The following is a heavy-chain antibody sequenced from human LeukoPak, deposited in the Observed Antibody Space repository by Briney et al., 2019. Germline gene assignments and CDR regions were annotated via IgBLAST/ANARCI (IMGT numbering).Heavy chain of an antibody. V-gene: IGHV3-48*01. CDR3: ARDPDGDYDFDY. D-gene: IGHD4-17*01. CDR1: GFTFSTYW. J-gene: IGHJ4*02. CDR2: TNSNGAVI. Sequence: PGGSLRLSCAASGFTFSTYWMNWARQAPGKGLEWLSHTNSNGAVISYADSVKGRFTVSRDTAKSSLYLQMNGLRVEDTAIYFCARDPDGDYDFDYWGQGTLVTVSS.